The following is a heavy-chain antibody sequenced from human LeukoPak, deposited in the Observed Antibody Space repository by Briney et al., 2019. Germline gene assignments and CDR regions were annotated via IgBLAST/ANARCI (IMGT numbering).Heavy chain of an antibody. J-gene: IGHJ4*02. V-gene: IGHV3-7*01. CDR1: GFTFSTYW. Sequence: GGSLRLSCAASGFTFSTYWMSWLRQAPGKGLEWVANIKGDGSERYYGDSVKGRFSIYRDNARSLVFLQMNSLRVEDSAVYYCARDEVGGFFDFWGEGTLVTVSS. D-gene: IGHD3-10*01. CDR2: IKGDGSER. CDR3: ARDEVGGFFDF.